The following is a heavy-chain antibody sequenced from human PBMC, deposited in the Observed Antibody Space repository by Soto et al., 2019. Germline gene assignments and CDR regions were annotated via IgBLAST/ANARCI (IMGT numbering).Heavy chain of an antibody. V-gene: IGHV1-69*13. CDR3: ARVRYDYYDSSGYPDY. CDR1: GGTFSSYA. J-gene: IGHJ4*02. D-gene: IGHD3-22*01. CDR2: IIPIFGTA. Sequence: GASVKVSCKASGGTFSSYAISWVRQAPGQGLEWMGGIIPIFGTANYAQKFQGRVTITADESTSTAYMELSSLRSEDTAVYYCARVRYDYYDSSGYPDYWGQGTLVTVSS.